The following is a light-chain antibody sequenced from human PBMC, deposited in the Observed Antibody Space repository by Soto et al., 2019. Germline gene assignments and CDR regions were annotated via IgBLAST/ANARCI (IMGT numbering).Light chain of an antibody. CDR1: QSIGKSY. CDR3: QQYAESPLT. J-gene: IGKJ4*01. V-gene: IGKV3-20*01. CDR2: GAS. Sequence: ETVLTQSPGTVSLSPGESATLSCRASQSIGKSYLAWFQHKPGQAPRLLISGASTRATGIPDRFRGSGSGTDFTLTVSRLESEVFAVYYCQQYAESPLTFGGGTKVEIK.